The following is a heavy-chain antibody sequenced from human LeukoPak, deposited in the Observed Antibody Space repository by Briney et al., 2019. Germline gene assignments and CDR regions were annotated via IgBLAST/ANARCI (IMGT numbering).Heavy chain of an antibody. CDR3: AKVIDCSSTSCYLPFYYFDY. CDR2: ISGSGGST. Sequence: ETLSLTCAVYGGSFSGYYWSWVRQAPGKGLEWVSAISGSGGSTYYADSVKGRFTISRDNSKNTLYLQMNSLRAEDTAVYYCAKVIDCSSTSCYLPFYYFDYWGQGTLVTVSS. D-gene: IGHD2-2*01. V-gene: IGHV3-23*01. J-gene: IGHJ4*02. CDR1: GGSFSGYY.